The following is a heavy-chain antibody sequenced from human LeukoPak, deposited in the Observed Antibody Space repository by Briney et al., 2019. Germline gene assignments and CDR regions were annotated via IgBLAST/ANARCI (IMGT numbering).Heavy chain of an antibody. J-gene: IGHJ4*02. CDR2: ISGSGSST. V-gene: IGHV3-23*01. CDR1: GFTFSSYA. D-gene: IGHD5-12*01. Sequence: PGGSLRLSCAASGFTFSSYAMSWVRQASGKGLEWISTISGSGSSTDFADSVKGRFTISRDNSKNTLNLQMNNLRAEDTAIYYCAPDPNKWLRNYWGQGTLVTVSS. CDR3: APDPNKWLRNY.